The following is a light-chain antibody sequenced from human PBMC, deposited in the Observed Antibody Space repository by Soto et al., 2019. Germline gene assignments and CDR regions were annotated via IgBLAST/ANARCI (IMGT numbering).Light chain of an antibody. CDR3: QQCSNWPPIT. CDR1: QSVSSY. V-gene: IGKV3-11*01. J-gene: IGKJ5*01. CDR2: DAS. Sequence: ESVLTQSPATLSLSPGGGTALSCVASQSVSSYLAWYQQKPGQAPRLLIYDASNRATGIPARFSGSVSGTDFTLTISCLSPEDLAVYYGQQCSNWPPITIGQGTRLEIK.